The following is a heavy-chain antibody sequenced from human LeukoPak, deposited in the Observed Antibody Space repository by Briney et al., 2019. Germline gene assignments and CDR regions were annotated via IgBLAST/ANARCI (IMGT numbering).Heavy chain of an antibody. V-gene: IGHV1-58*02. CDR2: IVVGSGNT. D-gene: IGHD2-15*01. CDR1: GFTFTKSA. CDR3: AADPGYCSGGSCFLKYTFDI. J-gene: IGHJ3*02. Sequence: ASVKVSCKASGFTFTKSAMQWVRQARGQRLEWIGWIVVGSGNTNYAQKFQEGVTITRDMSTSTAYMELSSLRSEDTAVYYCAADPGYCSGGSCFLKYTFDIWGQGTMVTVSS.